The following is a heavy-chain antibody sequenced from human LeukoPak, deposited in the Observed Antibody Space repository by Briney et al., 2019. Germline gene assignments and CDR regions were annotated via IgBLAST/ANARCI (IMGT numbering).Heavy chain of an antibody. D-gene: IGHD3-10*01. Sequence: SETLSLTCTVSGGSISSYYWSWIRQPAGKGLEWIGRIYTSGSTNYNPSLKSRVTMSVDRSRNQFSLRLTSVTAADTAVYYCARRDFYGAGSHYDNWGQGTLVAVSS. CDR2: IYTSGST. CDR1: GGSISSYY. J-gene: IGHJ4*02. CDR3: ARRDFYGAGSHYDN. V-gene: IGHV4-4*07.